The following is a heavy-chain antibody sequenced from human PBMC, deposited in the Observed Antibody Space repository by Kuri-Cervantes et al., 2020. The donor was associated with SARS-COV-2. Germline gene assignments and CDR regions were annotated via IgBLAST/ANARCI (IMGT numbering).Heavy chain of an antibody. D-gene: IGHD3-10*01. CDR2: IKSKTDGGTT. Sequence: GGSLRLSCAASGFTFSNAWMSWVRQAPGKGLEWVGRIKSKTDGGTTDYAAPVKGRFTISRDDSKNTLYLQMNSLKTEDTAVYYCTTDSKGADYYGSGSPPYFDSWGQGTLVTVSS. J-gene: IGHJ4*02. CDR3: TTDSKGADYYGSGSPPYFDS. V-gene: IGHV3-15*01. CDR1: GFTFSNAW.